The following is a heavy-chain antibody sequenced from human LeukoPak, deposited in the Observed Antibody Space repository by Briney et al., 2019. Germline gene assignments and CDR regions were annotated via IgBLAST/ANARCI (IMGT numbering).Heavy chain of an antibody. CDR1: GFTFSSYS. V-gene: IGHV3-21*01. J-gene: IGHJ4*02. CDR2: ISSSSSYI. CDR3: ARGKAAAGTPFDY. D-gene: IGHD6-13*01. Sequence: GGSLRLSCAASGFTFSSYSMNWVRQAPGKGLEWDSSISSSSSYIYYADSVKGRFTISRDNAKNSLYLQMDSLRAEDTAVYYCARGKAAAGTPFDYWGQGTLVSVSS.